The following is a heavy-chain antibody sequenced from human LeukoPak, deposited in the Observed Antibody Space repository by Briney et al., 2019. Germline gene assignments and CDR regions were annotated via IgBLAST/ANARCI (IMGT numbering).Heavy chain of an antibody. J-gene: IGHJ6*02. Sequence: SETLSLTCTVSGGSISSGGYYWSWIRQHPGKGLEWIGYIYYSGSTYYNPSLKSRVTISVDTSKNQFSLKLSSVTAADTAVYYCARDHLGHCSGGSCENYYYGMDVWGQGTTVTVSS. CDR2: IYYSGST. CDR1: GGSISSGGYY. V-gene: IGHV4-31*03. D-gene: IGHD2-15*01. CDR3: ARDHLGHCSGGSCENYYYGMDV.